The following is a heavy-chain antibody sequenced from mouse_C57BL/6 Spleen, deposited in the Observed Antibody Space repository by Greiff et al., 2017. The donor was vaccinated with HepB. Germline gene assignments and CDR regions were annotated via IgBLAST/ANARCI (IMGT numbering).Heavy chain of an antibody. V-gene: IGHV5-9-1*02. Sequence: EVKLVESGEGLVKPGGSLKLSCAASGFTFSSYAMSWVRQTPEKRLEWVAYISSGGDYIYYADTVKGRFTISRDNARNTLYLQMSSLKSEDTAMYYCTRDGYYVRGYFDVWGTGTTVTVSS. CDR2: ISSGGDYI. CDR3: TRDGYYVRGYFDV. D-gene: IGHD2-3*01. J-gene: IGHJ1*03. CDR1: GFTFSSYA.